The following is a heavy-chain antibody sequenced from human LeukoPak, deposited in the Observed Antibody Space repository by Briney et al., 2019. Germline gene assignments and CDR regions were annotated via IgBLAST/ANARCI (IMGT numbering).Heavy chain of an antibody. Sequence: GGSLKLSCAASGFTFSTYAMHWVRQAPGKGLECVSAMSSNGGSTYYANSVKGRFTISRDNSKNTLYLQMGSLRAEDMALYYCGRDGGDILTNDAFDIWGQGTMVTVSS. D-gene: IGHD3-9*01. CDR1: GFTFSTYA. J-gene: IGHJ3*02. CDR2: MSSNGGST. V-gene: IGHV3-64*01. CDR3: GRDGGDILTNDAFDI.